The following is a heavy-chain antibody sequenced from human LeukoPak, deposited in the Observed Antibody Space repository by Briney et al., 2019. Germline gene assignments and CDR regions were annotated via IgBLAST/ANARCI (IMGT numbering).Heavy chain of an antibody. CDR2: ISHIGST. D-gene: IGHD1-14*01. V-gene: IGHV4-59*11. CDR3: ARDRISINALDM. Sequence: SETLSLTCTVSGASISGHYLTWIRQPPGKGLEWIGYISHIGSTNYNPSLKSRVTISVDTSKNQFSLKLTSVTATDTAVNYCARDRISINALDMWGQGTMVTVSS. CDR1: GASISGHY. J-gene: IGHJ3*02.